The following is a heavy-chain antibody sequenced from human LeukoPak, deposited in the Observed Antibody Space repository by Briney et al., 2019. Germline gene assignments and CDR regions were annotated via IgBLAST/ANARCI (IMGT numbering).Heavy chain of an antibody. V-gene: IGHV4-34*12. Sequence: PSETLSLTCAVYGGSFSGYYWNWIRQPPGKGLEWIGSIFYSGKTYYSTSLKSRVTVSLDTSKKNFSLRLSSVTAADTAVYYCARLWIVATWFDAWGQGALVTVSS. CDR3: ARLWIVATWFDA. CDR2: IFYSGKT. CDR1: GGSFSGYY. D-gene: IGHD2-2*03. J-gene: IGHJ5*02.